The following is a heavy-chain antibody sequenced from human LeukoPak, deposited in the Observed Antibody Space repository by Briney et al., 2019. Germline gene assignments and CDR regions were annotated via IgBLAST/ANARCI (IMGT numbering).Heavy chain of an antibody. CDR1: GYSISSGYY. D-gene: IGHD4-23*01. Sequence: SETLSLTCTVSGYSISSGYYWGWIRQPPGKGLEWIGSIYHSGSTYYNPSLKSRVTISVDTSKNQFSLKLSSVTAADTAVYYCARGSYGGNHYFDYWGQGTLVTVSS. CDR2: IYHSGST. J-gene: IGHJ4*02. CDR3: ARGSYGGNHYFDY. V-gene: IGHV4-38-2*02.